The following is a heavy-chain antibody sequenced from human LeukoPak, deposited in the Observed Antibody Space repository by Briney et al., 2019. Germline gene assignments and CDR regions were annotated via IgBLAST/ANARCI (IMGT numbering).Heavy chain of an antibody. J-gene: IGHJ4*02. Sequence: SGTLSLTCAVSGGSISNSNWWSWVRQSPGKGLEWIGEIHHGGSTTYNPSLKSRVTISLDESKNQFSLKLNSVTAADTAVYYCATYYDRSGYKWDYWGQGTLVTVSS. V-gene: IGHV4-4*02. CDR2: IHHGGST. CDR1: GGSISNSNW. D-gene: IGHD3-22*01. CDR3: ATYYDRSGYKWDY.